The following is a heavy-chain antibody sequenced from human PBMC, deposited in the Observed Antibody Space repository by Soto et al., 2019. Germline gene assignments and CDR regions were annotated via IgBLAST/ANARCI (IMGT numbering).Heavy chain of an antibody. Sequence: QVQLVQSGAEVKKPGASVKVSCKASGYTFTSYAMHWVRQAPGQRLEWMGWINAGNGNTKYSQKFQGRVTITRDTSASTAYMELSSLRSEDTAVYYCARDRIAVAGYFDYWGQGTLVTVSS. D-gene: IGHD6-19*01. CDR2: INAGNGNT. V-gene: IGHV1-3*01. CDR3: ARDRIAVAGYFDY. CDR1: GYTFTSYA. J-gene: IGHJ4*02.